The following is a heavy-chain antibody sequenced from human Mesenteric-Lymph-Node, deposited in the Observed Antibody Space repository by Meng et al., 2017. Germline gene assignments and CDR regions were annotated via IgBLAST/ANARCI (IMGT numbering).Heavy chain of an antibody. D-gene: IGHD6-19*01. CDR2: IWYDGSNK. Sequence: GESLKISCAASGFTFSSYGMHWVRQAPGKGLEWVAVIWYDGSNKYYADSVKGRFTISRDNSKNTLYLQMNSLRAEDTAVYYCARAKIGSGWYLDPRYHSIYYFYGMDVWGQGTTVTRFS. CDR1: GFTFSSYG. J-gene: IGHJ6*01. V-gene: IGHV3-33*01. CDR3: ARAKIGSGWYLDPRYHSIYYFYGMDV.